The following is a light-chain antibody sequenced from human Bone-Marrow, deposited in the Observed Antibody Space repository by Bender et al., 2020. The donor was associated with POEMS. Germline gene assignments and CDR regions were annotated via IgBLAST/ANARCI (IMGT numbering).Light chain of an antibody. CDR2: DVS. CDR3: SSRAGSNRWV. CDR1: SSNIGAYNY. Sequence: QSALTQPRSVSASPGQSVTISCTGTSSNIGAYNYVSWYQQHPGKVPKLMIYDVSKRPSGVPDRFSGSKSVNTATLTISGLQTEDEADYFCSSRAGSNRWVFGGGTTVTVL. V-gene: IGLV2-11*01. J-gene: IGLJ3*02.